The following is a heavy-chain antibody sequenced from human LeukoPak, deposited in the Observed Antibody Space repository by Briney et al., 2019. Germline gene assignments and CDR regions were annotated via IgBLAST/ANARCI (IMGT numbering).Heavy chain of an antibody. J-gene: IGHJ4*02. V-gene: IGHV3-33*01. CDR3: ARGNTAMVT. CDR1: GFTFSSYG. CDR2: IWYDGSNK. Sequence: GGSLRLSCAASGFTFSSYGMHWVRQAPGKGLEGVAVIWYDGSNKYYADSVKGRFTISRDNSKNTLYLQMNSLRAEDTAVYYCARGNTAMVTWGQGTLVTVSS. D-gene: IGHD5-18*01.